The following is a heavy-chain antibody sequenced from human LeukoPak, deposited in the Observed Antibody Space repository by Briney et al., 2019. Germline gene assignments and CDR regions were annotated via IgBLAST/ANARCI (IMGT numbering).Heavy chain of an antibody. CDR1: GFTFSSYG. J-gene: IGHJ4*02. CDR2: IWYDGSNK. Sequence: PGTSLRLSCAASGFTFSSYGMHWVRQAPGKGLEWVAVIWYDGSNKYYADSVKGRFTVSRDNAKNTLYLQVNNLRAEDTAVYYCARGPNSNWSGLDFWGQGTLLTVSS. D-gene: IGHD6-6*01. V-gene: IGHV3-33*03. CDR3: ARGPNSNWSGLDF.